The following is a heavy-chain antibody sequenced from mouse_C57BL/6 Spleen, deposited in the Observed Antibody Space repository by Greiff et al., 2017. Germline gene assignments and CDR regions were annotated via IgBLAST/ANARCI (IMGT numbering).Heavy chain of an antibody. CDR2: IDPSDSET. V-gene: IGHV1-52*01. J-gene: IGHJ2*01. CDR3: ARGNYGSSYGYFDY. D-gene: IGHD1-1*01. CDR1: GYTFTSYW. Sequence: VKLQQPGAELVRPGSSVKLSCKASGYTFTSYWMHWVKQRPIQGLEWIGNIDPSDSETHYNQKFKDKATLTVDKSSSTAYMQLSSLTSEDSAVYYCARGNYGSSYGYFDYWGQGTTLTVSS.